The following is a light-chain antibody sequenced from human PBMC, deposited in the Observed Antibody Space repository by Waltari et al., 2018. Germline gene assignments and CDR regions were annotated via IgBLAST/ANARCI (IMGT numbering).Light chain of an antibody. J-gene: IGKJ1*01. CDR1: PRLVYGSKSKNY. Sequence: DIVMTQSPDSLAVSLGERATLHCKSSPRLVYGSKSKNYLAWYQHKPGQPPKLLIDWASSRESGVPARFSGSGSGTNFTLTITSLQTEDVAVYYCQQYYDTPPTFGQGTKVEI. CDR3: QQYYDTPPT. V-gene: IGKV4-1*01. CDR2: WAS.